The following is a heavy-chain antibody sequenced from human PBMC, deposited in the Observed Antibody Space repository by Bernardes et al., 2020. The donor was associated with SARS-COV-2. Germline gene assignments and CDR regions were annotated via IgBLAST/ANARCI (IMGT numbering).Heavy chain of an antibody. CDR3: ARGIRFLEWPSDY. CDR2: ISSSSRTI. D-gene: IGHD3-3*01. J-gene: IGHJ4*02. V-gene: IGHV3-48*01. Sequence: GGSLRLSCAASGYTFSTYSMNWVRQAPGKGLEWVSYISSSSRTIYYADSVKGRFTISRDNAKKSLYLQMNSLRADDTAVYYCARGIRFLEWPSDYWGQGNLVTVSS. CDR1: GYTFSTYS.